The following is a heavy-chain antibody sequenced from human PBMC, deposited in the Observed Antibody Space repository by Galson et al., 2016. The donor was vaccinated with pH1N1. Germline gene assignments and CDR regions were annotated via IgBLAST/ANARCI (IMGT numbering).Heavy chain of an antibody. CDR3: TRDGTDWSNNIDF. Sequence: SLRLSCAGSGYTFSAFWMHWVRQVPGKGLVWVSRISSDGTETFYTDSVRGRSTISRDNAKNTLYLDMASLTTDDTAVYYCTRDGTDWSNNIDFWGQGTLVTVSS. D-gene: IGHD3-9*01. V-gene: IGHV3-74*01. CDR2: ISSDGTET. CDR1: GYTFSAFW. J-gene: IGHJ4*02.